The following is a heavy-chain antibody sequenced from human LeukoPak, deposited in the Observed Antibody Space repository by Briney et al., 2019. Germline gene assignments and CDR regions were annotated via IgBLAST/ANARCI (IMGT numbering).Heavy chain of an antibody. CDR2: INHSGST. CDR3: ARLVDTAMVIDY. CDR1: GGSISSYY. Sequence: KPSETLSLTCTVSGGSISSYYWSWIRQPPGKGLEWIGEINHSGSTNYNPSLKSRVTISVDTSKNQFSLKLSSVTAADTAVYCCARLVDTAMVIDYWGQGTLVTVSS. J-gene: IGHJ4*02. D-gene: IGHD5-18*01. V-gene: IGHV4-34*01.